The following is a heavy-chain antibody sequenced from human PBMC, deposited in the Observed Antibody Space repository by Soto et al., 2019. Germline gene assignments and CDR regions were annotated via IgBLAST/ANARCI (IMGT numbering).Heavy chain of an antibody. CDR3: ARGIPVIYDSSGYYSSWLAFDI. CDR2: INAGNGNT. CDR1: GYTFTSYA. J-gene: IGHJ3*02. D-gene: IGHD3-22*01. Sequence: GASVKVSCKASGYTFTSYAMHWVRQAPGQRLEWMGWINAGNGNTKYSQKFQGRVTITRDTSASTAYMELSSLRSEDTAVYYCARGIPVIYDSSGYYSSWLAFDIWGQGTMVTVSS. V-gene: IGHV1-3*01.